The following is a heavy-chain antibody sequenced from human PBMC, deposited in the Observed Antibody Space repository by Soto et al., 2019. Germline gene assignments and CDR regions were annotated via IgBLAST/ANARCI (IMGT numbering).Heavy chain of an antibody. Sequence: EVQLLESGGDLVQPGGSLRLSCAASGFTFTSYAMSWIRQAPGKGLEWFSAITGGGDNTYYEDSVKGRFTISRDNSKNTLYLQMNSLKADYTAFYYCTQDGGSRNWLTVNWGQGTLVTVSS. CDR2: ITGGGDNT. CDR3: TQDGGSRNWLTVN. D-gene: IGHD6-13*01. V-gene: IGHV3-23*01. J-gene: IGHJ4*02. CDR1: GFTFTSYA.